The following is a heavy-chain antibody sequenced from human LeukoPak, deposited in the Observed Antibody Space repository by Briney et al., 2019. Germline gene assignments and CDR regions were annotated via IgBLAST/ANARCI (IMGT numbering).Heavy chain of an antibody. D-gene: IGHD3-10*01. CDR3: ARVPDRSYQYYFDY. V-gene: IGHV3-33*01. Sequence: PGRSLRLSCAASGFTFSSYGMHWVRQAPGKGLVWVALIRNDGSNTYYADSVKGRFAISRDNSKNTLYLQMNSLRAEDTAVYYCARVPDRSYQYYFDYWGGRPRDSVS. CDR2: IRNDGSNT. CDR1: GFTFSSYG. J-gene: IGHJ4*02.